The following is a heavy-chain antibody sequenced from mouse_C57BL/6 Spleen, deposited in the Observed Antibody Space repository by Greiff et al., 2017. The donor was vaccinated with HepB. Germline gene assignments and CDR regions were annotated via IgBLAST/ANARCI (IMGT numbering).Heavy chain of an antibody. Sequence: QVQLKESGPGLVQPSQSLSITCTVSGFSLTSYGVHWVRQSPGKGLEWLGVIWSGGSTDYNAAFISRLSISKDNSKSQVFFKMNSLQADDTAIYYCATLGGNYEGFAYWGQGTLVTVSA. CDR2: IWSGGST. D-gene: IGHD2-1*01. CDR3: ATLGGNYEGFAY. J-gene: IGHJ3*01. CDR1: GFSLTSYG. V-gene: IGHV2-2*01.